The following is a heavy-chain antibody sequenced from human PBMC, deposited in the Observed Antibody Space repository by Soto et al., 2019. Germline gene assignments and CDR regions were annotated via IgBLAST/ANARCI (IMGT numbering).Heavy chain of an antibody. D-gene: IGHD3-22*01. CDR2: IWYDGSNK. CDR1: GFPFSSYG. J-gene: IGHJ4*02. V-gene: IGHV3-33*01. CDR3: AGDSYYYDRSGYYFDY. Sequence: PGGSLRLSCAASGFPFSSYGMHLVRQSPGKGLEWVAVIWYDGSNKYYADSVKGRFTISRDNSKNTLYLQMNSLRAEDTAVYYCAGDSYYYDRSGYYFDYRGQGTLVTVSS.